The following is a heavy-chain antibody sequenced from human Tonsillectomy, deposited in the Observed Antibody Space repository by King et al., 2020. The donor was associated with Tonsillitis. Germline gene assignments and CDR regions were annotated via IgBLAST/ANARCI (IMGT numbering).Heavy chain of an antibody. D-gene: IGHD2-2*01. J-gene: IGHJ6*02. V-gene: IGHV3-30*18. CDR1: GFTFSSYG. CDR3: AKDLGQVVVVPYGMDV. CDR2: ISYDGSNK. Sequence: QVQLVESGGGVVQPGRSLRLSCAASGFTFSSYGMHWVRQAPGKGLEWVAVISYDGSNKYYAESVKGRFTISRDNSKNTLYLQMNSLRAEDTAVYYCAKDLGQVVVVPYGMDVWGQGTTVTVSS.